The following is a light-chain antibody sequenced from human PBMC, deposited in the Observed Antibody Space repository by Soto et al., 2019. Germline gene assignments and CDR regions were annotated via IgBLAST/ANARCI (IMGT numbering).Light chain of an antibody. CDR1: SSDVGIYNL. CDR3: CSYTRSGSFV. Sequence: QSVLTQPASVSGSPGQPITISCSGTSSDVGIYNLVTWYQHFPGKAPKLIIYEVNKRPSGVSNRFSGSKSGSTASLTISGLQAEDEADYYCCSYTRSGSFVFGTGTKVTVL. J-gene: IGLJ1*01. CDR2: EVN. V-gene: IGLV2-23*02.